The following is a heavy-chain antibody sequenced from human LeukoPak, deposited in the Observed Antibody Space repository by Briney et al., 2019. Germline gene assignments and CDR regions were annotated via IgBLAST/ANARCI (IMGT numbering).Heavy chain of an antibody. Sequence: PSETLSLTCTVSGGSISSGSYYWSWIRQPAGKGLEWIGRIYTSGSTNYNPSLKSRVTISVDTSKNQFSLKLSSVTAADTAVYYCARDTLGYLRPWGQGTLVTVSS. D-gene: IGHD2-15*01. CDR1: GGSISSGSYY. V-gene: IGHV4-61*02. CDR2: IYTSGST. J-gene: IGHJ5*02. CDR3: ARDTLGYLRP.